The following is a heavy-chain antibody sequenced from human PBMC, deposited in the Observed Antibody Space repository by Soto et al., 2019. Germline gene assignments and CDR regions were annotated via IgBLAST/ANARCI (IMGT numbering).Heavy chain of an antibody. J-gene: IGHJ6*03. V-gene: IGHV4-4*02. D-gene: IGHD3-3*01. CDR3: ARVESWRDYYMDV. CDR1: SGSISSSNW. CDR2: IYHSGST. Sequence: PSETLSLTCAVSSGSISSSNWWSWVRQPPGKGLEWIGEIYHSGSTNYNPSLKSRVTISVDKSKNQFSLKLSSVTAADTAVYYCARVESWRDYYMDVWGKGTTVTVSS.